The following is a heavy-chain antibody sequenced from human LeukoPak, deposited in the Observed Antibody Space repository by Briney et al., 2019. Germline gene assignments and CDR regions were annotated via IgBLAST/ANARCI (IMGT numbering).Heavy chain of an antibody. V-gene: IGHV3-23*01. D-gene: IGHD2-21*01. CDR3: AKVTYCGGDCYGLINAFDI. CDR2: ISGSGGST. J-gene: IGHJ3*02. Sequence: GGSLRLSCAASGFTFSSYAMIWVRQAPGKGLEWVSAISGSGGSTYYADSVKGRFTISRDNSKNTLYLQMNSLRAEDTAVYYCAKVTYCGGDCYGLINAFDIWGQGTMVTVSS. CDR1: GFTFSSYA.